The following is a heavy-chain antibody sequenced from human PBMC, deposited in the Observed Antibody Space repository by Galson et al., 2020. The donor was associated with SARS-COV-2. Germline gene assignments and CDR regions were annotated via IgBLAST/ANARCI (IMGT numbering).Heavy chain of an antibody. CDR1: GFTFSSYG. V-gene: IGHV3-30*02. Sequence: GGSLRLSCAASGFTFSSYGMHWVRQAPGKGLEWVAFIRYDGSNKYYADSVKGRFTISRDNSKNTLYLQMNSLRAEDTAVYYCANPSVGATSKGNYWGQGTLVTVSS. CDR3: ANPSVGATSKGNY. J-gene: IGHJ4*02. D-gene: IGHD1-26*01. CDR2: IRYDGSNK.